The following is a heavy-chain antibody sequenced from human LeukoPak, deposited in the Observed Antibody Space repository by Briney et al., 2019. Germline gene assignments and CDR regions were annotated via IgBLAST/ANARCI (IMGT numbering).Heavy chain of an antibody. CDR1: GFTFSSYG. D-gene: IGHD5-18*01. CDR2: ISVSGGTT. J-gene: IGHJ3*02. CDR3: AKDPPTVMANAFPI. Sequence: VGSLRLSCAASGFTFSSYGMSWVRQAPGKGLEWVSSISVSGGTTYYADSVKGRFTISRDNTKNTLYLQMNSLRADETAVYSCAKDPPTVMANAFPIWGQGTMVTVS. V-gene: IGHV3-23*01.